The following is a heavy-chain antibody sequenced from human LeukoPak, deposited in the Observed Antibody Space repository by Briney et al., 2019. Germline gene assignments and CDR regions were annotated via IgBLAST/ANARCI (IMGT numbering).Heavy chain of an antibody. V-gene: IGHV3-9*01. CDR3: AKDLVRGHGAKAYDAFDI. Sequence: PGRSLRLSCAASGFTFDDYAMHWVRQAPGKGLEWVSGISWNSGSIGYADSVKGRFTISRDNAKNSLYLQMNSLRAEDTALYYCAKDLVRGHGAKAYDAFDIWGQGTMVTVSS. CDR1: GFTFDDYA. D-gene: IGHD4/OR15-4a*01. J-gene: IGHJ3*02. CDR2: ISWNSGSI.